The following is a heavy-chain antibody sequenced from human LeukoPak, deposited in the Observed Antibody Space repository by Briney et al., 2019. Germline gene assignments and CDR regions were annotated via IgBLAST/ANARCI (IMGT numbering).Heavy chain of an antibody. D-gene: IGHD3-16*01. V-gene: IGHV1-69*13. J-gene: IGHJ5*02. Sequence: SVKVSCKASGGIFTSKHITWVRQAPGQGLEWVGGMTPRIGTGNTAEKFQGRVAITADESTSTVYMELSSLTSDDTALYYCARVRSIMGGGYNFFDPWGQGTLVTVSS. CDR1: GGIFTSKH. CDR2: MTPRIGTG. CDR3: ARVRSIMGGGYNFFDP.